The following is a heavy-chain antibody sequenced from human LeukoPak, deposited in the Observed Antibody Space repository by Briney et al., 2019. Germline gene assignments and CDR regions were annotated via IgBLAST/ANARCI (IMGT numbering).Heavy chain of an antibody. CDR2: ISAYNGNT. V-gene: IGHV1-18*01. Sequence: ASVKVSCKASGYTFTSYGIIWVRQAPGQGLEWMGWISAYNGNTNYAQKLQGRVTMTTDTSTSTAYMELRSLRSDDTAVYYCARAIPPGIAARYNWFDPWGQGTLVTVSS. J-gene: IGHJ5*02. CDR3: ARAIPPGIAARYNWFDP. D-gene: IGHD6-6*01. CDR1: GYTFTSYG.